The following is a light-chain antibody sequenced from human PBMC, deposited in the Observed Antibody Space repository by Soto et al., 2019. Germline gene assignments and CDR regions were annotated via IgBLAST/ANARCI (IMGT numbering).Light chain of an antibody. CDR1: QSVSSY. Sequence: DIVLTQSPGTLSLSPGERATLSCRASQSVSSYLGWYQQRPGQAPRLLIYGASSRATGIPDRFSGSGSGTDFTLTISRLEPEDFAVYYCQQYSNLITFGQGTRLEIK. CDR2: GAS. V-gene: IGKV3-20*01. J-gene: IGKJ5*01. CDR3: QQYSNLIT.